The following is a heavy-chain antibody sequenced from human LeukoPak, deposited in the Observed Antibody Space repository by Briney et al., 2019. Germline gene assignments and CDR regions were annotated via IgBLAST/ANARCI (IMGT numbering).Heavy chain of an antibody. CDR1: GYTFTSYG. J-gene: IGHJ4*02. D-gene: IGHD3-9*01. CDR2: ISAYNGNT. V-gene: IGHV1-18*04. Sequence: GASVMVSCTASGYTFTSYGISWVRQAPGQGLEWMGWISAYNGNTNYAQKLQGRVTMTTDTTTSTAYMEMRSLRSDDTAVYYCARAWGYDILTGPYYFDYWGQGTLVTVSS. CDR3: ARAWGYDILTGPYYFDY.